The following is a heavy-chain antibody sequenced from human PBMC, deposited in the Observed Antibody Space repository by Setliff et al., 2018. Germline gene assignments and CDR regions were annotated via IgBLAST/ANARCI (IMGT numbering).Heavy chain of an antibody. D-gene: IGHD6-19*01. Sequence: GGSLRFSCGASGFTFFNHAMHWVRQTPGKGLEWVAMIWSDGINKYYGASVKGRFTVSRDNSKKMVYLEMNTLGAEDTALYYCVTDPPGSGWSFDSWGQGTLVTVSS. J-gene: IGHJ4*02. CDR1: GFTFFNHA. CDR3: VTDPPGSGWSFDS. CDR2: IWSDGINK. V-gene: IGHV3-33*03.